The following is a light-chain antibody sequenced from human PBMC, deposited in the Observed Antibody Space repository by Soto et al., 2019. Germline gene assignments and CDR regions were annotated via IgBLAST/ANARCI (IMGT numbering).Light chain of an antibody. CDR3: QQYENYWT. V-gene: IGKV1-5*01. CDR1: QSIRSW. CDR2: DAS. Sequence: DIQMTQSPSTLSATAGDRLTMASRSSQSIRSWLAWYQQKPGKAPNLLIYDASNLESGVPSRFSGSGSGTEFTLTISNLQPDDIATYYCQQYENYWTFGQGTKVDIK. J-gene: IGKJ1*01.